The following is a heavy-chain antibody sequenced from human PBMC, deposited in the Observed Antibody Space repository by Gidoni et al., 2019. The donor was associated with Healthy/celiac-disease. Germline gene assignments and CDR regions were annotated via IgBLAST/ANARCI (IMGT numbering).Heavy chain of an antibody. Sequence: GHVTISADKSISTAYLQWSSLKASDTAMYYCARHQRIWGGAFDIWGQGTMVTVSS. CDR3: ARHQRIWGGAFDI. V-gene: IGHV5-10-1*01. D-gene: IGHD3-16*01. J-gene: IGHJ3*02.